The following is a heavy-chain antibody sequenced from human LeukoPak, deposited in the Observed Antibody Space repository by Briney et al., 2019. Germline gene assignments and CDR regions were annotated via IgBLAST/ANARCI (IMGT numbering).Heavy chain of an antibody. CDR1: GFTFSSYG. J-gene: IGHJ4*02. CDR2: ISYDGSNK. D-gene: IGHD3-22*01. V-gene: IGHV3-30*03. Sequence: PGGSLRLSCAASGFTFSSYGMHWVRQAPGKGLEWVAVISYDGSNKYYADSVKGRFTFSRDNSKNTLYLQMNSLRAEDTAVYYCASEKYYYDSSGYSLFDYWGQGTLVTVSS. CDR3: ASEKYYYDSSGYSLFDY.